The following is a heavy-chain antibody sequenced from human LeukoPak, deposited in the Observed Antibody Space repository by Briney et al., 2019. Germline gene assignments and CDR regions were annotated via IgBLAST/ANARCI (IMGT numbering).Heavy chain of an antibody. CDR3: ARGLSTKKDS. J-gene: IGHJ4*02. CDR2: INHSGST. D-gene: IGHD2-8*01. V-gene: IGHV4-34*01. Sequence: SETLSLTCAVSGGSISSGGYSWSWLRQPPGKGLEWIGEINHSGSTNYNPSLKSRVTISVDTSKNQFSLKLSSVTAADTAVYYCARGLSTKKDSWGQGTLVTVSS. CDR1: GGSISSGGYS.